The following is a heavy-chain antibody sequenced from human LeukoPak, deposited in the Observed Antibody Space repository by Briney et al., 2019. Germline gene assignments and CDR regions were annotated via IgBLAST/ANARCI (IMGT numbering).Heavy chain of an antibody. J-gene: IGHJ6*03. CDR1: GGSISSYY. D-gene: IGHD3-22*01. Sequence: SETLSLTCTVSGGSISSYYWSWIRQPAGKGLEWIGRIYTSGSTNYNPSLKSRVTMSVDTSKNQFSLKLSSVTAADTAVYYCARDEKWLSLDYYYYMDVWGKGTTVTVSS. V-gene: IGHV4-4*07. CDR2: IYTSGST. CDR3: ARDEKWLSLDYYYYMDV.